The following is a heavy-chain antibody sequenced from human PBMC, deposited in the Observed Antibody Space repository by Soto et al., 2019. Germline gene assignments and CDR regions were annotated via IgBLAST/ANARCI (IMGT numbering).Heavy chain of an antibody. CDR1: GFTFTKYS. CDR3: VRGVVVVVGSTAENFDH. CDR2: ISYSGETK. J-gene: IGHJ4*02. V-gene: IGHV3-48*02. D-gene: IGHD2-15*01. Sequence: VRLSCVTSGFTFTKYSMNWVRQAPGKGLEWVSYISYSGETKYYADSLKGRYAISRDDAKNSVYLQMNSLRDEDMAFYYCVRGVVVVVGSTAENFDHWGQGTLVTVPS.